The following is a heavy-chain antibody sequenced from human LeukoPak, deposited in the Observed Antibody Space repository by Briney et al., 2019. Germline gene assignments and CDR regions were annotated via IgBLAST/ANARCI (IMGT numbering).Heavy chain of an antibody. V-gene: IGHV4-61*03. J-gene: IGHJ6*02. Sequence: SETLSLTCTVSGGSVSSGSYYWSWIRQPPGKGLEWIGYIYYSGSTNYNPSLKSRVTISVDTSKNHFSLKLSSVTAADTAVYYCARDRIAAAIGMDVWGQGTTVTVSS. CDR3: ARDRIAAAIGMDV. CDR2: IYYSGST. CDR1: GGSVSSGSYY. D-gene: IGHD6-13*01.